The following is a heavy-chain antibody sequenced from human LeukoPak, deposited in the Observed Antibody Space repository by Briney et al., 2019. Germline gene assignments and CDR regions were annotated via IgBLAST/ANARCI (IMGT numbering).Heavy chain of an antibody. CDR2: IRYDGSNK. CDR3: AKEGDYYYYYMDV. Sequence: EGSLRLSCAASGFTFSSYGMHWVRQAPSKGLEWVAFIRYDGSNKYYADSVKGRFTISRDNSKNTLYLQMNSLRAEDTAVYYCAKEGDYYYYYMDVWGKGTTVTVSS. D-gene: IGHD1-26*01. V-gene: IGHV3-30*02. J-gene: IGHJ6*03. CDR1: GFTFSSYG.